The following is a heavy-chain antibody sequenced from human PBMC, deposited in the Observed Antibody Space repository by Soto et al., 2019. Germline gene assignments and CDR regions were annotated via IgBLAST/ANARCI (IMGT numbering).Heavy chain of an antibody. J-gene: IGHJ6*02. CDR3: ASLKGIAVAGRVYGMDV. V-gene: IGHV3-48*02. Sequence: EVQLVESGGGLVQPGGSLRLSCAASGFTFSSYSMNWVRQAPGKGLEWVSYISSSSNTIYYVDSVQGRFTISRDNAKNSLYLQMNSLRDEDTAVYYCASLKGIAVAGRVYGMDVWGQGTTVTVSS. D-gene: IGHD6-19*01. CDR1: GFTFSSYS. CDR2: ISSSSNTI.